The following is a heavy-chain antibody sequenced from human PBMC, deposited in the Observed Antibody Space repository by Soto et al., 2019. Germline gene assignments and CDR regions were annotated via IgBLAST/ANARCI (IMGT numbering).Heavy chain of an antibody. Sequence: PSETLSLTCRVSVGSVSGSYWSWIRQSPGKGLEWLGYVYYTGSTNYSPSLRSRVSISVDTSKNEFSLRLSSVTAADTAVYFCARSVAVPGAHIDYWGQGTQVTVSS. CDR3: ARSVAVPGAHIDY. V-gene: IGHV4-59*02. J-gene: IGHJ4*02. D-gene: IGHD6-19*01. CDR2: VYYTGST. CDR1: VGSVSGSY.